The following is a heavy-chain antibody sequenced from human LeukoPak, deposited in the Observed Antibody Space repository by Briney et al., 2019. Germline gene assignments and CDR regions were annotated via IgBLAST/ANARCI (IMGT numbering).Heavy chain of an antibody. Sequence: SETLSLTCTVSGGSISSGGYYWSWIRQHPGKGLEWIGYIYYSGSTYYNPSLKSRVTISVDTSKNQFSLKLSSVTVADTAVYYCAREGRQGFNYWGQGTLVTVSS. CDR2: IYYSGST. CDR3: AREGRQGFNY. J-gene: IGHJ4*02. V-gene: IGHV4-31*03. CDR1: GGSISSGGYY.